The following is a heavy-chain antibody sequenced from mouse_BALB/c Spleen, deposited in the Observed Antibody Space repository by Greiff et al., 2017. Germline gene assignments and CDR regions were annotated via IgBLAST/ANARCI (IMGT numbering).Heavy chain of an antibody. V-gene: IGHV5-9-4*01. CDR3: ARNYYGSSRYFDY. D-gene: IGHD1-1*01. CDR1: GFTFSSYA. CDR2: ISSGGSYT. J-gene: IGHJ2*01. Sequence: DVKLVESGGGLVKPGGSLKLSCAASGFTFSSYAMSWVRQSPEKRLEWVAEISSGGSYTYYPDNVTGRFTISRDNAKNTLYLEMSSLRSEDTAMYYCARNYYGSSRYFDYWGQGTTLTVSS.